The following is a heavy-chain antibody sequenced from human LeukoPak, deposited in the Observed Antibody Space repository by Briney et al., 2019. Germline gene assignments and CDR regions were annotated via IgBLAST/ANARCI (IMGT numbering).Heavy chain of an antibody. CDR1: GFIFSNYA. J-gene: IGHJ4*02. Sequence: GGSLRLSCAASGFIFSNYAVHWVRQAPGKGLEWVALISYDGSNKYYADSVKGRFTISRDNAKNTLYLQMNSLRAEDTAVYYCARLYCSGGSCYKGAGDYWGQGILVTVSS. CDR3: ARLYCSGGSCYKGAGDY. V-gene: IGHV3-30*04. D-gene: IGHD2-15*01. CDR2: ISYDGSNK.